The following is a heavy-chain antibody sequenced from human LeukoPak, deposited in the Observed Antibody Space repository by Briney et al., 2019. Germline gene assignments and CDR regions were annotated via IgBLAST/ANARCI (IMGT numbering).Heavy chain of an antibody. J-gene: IGHJ6*04. CDR3: AELGITMIGGV. CDR2: ISYDGGIK. Sequence: TGGSLRLSCAASGFTFSRYGIHWVRQAPGKGLEWVAVISYDGGIKYYADSVKGRFTISRDNSKNTLYLEMNSLGAEDTAVYYCAELGITMIGGVWGKGTTVTISS. CDR1: GFTFSRYG. V-gene: IGHV3-30*18. D-gene: IGHD3-10*02.